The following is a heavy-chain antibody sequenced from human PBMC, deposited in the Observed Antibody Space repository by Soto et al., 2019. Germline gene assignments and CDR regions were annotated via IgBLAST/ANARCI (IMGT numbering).Heavy chain of an antibody. V-gene: IGHV4-34*01. Sequence: QVQLQQWGAGLLKPSETLSLTCAVYGGSFSGYYWSWIRQPPGKGLEWIGEINHSGGTNYNPSLESRVTISVDKSKNQFSLKLSSVTAADTAVYYCASGRIGVGISMVRGAITNRYYYYGMDVWGQGTTVTVSS. D-gene: IGHD3-10*01. J-gene: IGHJ6*02. CDR2: INHSGGT. CDR3: ASGRIGVGISMVRGAITNRYYYYGMDV. CDR1: GGSFSGYY.